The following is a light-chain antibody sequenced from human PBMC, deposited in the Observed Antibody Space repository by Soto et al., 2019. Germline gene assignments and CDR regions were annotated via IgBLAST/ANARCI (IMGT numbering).Light chain of an antibody. V-gene: IGKV1-27*01. J-gene: IGKJ5*01. CDR2: PAS. CDR3: QTYSSVIT. CDR1: QGISNF. Sequence: DIQMTQSPSSLSTSVGDRVTITCRASQGISNFLAWYQQKPGKVPKLLISPASTLQLGVPSRFSGSGSGTDFTLTITSLQYYDVATYYWQTYSSVITVGQGPRLEIK.